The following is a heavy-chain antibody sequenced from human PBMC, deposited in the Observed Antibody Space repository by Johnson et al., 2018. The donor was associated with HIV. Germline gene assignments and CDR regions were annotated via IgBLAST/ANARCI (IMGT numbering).Heavy chain of an antibody. D-gene: IGHD5-18*01. CDR1: GFTFDDYG. V-gene: IGHV3-11*01. Sequence: QVQLVESGGGVVRPGGSLRLSCAASGFTFDDYGMSWIRQAPGKGLEWVSYISTSGSNIYYADSVKGRFTISRDNAKNSLYLQMNSLRAEDTALYYCARVKGYGIPNAFDIWGQGTMVTVSS. CDR2: ISTSGSNI. J-gene: IGHJ3*02. CDR3: ARVKGYGIPNAFDI.